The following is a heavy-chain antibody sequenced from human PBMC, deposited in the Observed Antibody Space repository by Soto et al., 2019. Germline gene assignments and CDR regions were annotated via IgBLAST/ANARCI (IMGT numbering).Heavy chain of an antibody. D-gene: IGHD3-16*01. J-gene: IGHJ4*02. CDR1: GGSFSGYY. Sequence: KAAETLSLTCAVYGGSFSGYYWSWIRRPPGKGLEWIGEINHSGSTNYNPSLKSRVTISVDTSKNQFSLKLSSVTAADTAVYYCARGSSRGSSMYSYYPAKESFDYWGQGTLVTVSS. CDR2: INHSGST. V-gene: IGHV4-34*01. CDR3: ARGSSRGSSMYSYYPAKESFDY.